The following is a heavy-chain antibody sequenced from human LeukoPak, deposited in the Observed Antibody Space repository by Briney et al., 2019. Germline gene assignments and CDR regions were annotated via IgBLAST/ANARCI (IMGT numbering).Heavy chain of an antibody. V-gene: IGHV3-74*01. CDR3: ARDEIYCSSTSCYNLDY. Sequence: PGGSLRLSCAASGFTFSSYWMHWVRQAPGNGLVWVSRINSDGSSTSYADSVKGRFTISRDNAKNTLYLQMNSLRAEDTAVYYCARDEIYCSSTSCYNLDYWGQGTLVTVSS. CDR1: GFTFSSYW. CDR2: INSDGSST. D-gene: IGHD2-2*02. J-gene: IGHJ4*02.